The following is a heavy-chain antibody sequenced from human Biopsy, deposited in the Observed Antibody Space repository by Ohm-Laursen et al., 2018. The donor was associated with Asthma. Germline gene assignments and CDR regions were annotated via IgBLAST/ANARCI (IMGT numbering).Heavy chain of an antibody. CDR3: ASSGGNYGFYGMDV. Sequence: SSVKVSCKASGGTFSRYAISWVRQAPGQGLEWMGGIIPVFGTSNYAQKFQGRVTITADESTSTGYMELSSLRSEDTAVYYCASSGGNYGFYGMDVWGQGTTVTVSS. CDR1: GGTFSRYA. D-gene: IGHD4-11*01. V-gene: IGHV1-69*01. CDR2: IIPVFGTS. J-gene: IGHJ6*02.